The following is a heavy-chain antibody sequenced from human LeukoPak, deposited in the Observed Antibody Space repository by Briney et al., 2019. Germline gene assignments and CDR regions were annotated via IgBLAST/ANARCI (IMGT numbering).Heavy chain of an antibody. D-gene: IGHD2-2*01. J-gene: IGHJ4*02. CDR2: IYPGYSYT. CDR3: ARSADIGCSSASCFGYYFDY. Sequence: GESLKISCKGSGYSFTSYWIGWVRQMPGKGLEGMGIIYPGYSYTRYGPSFQGQVTRSADKSISTAYLQWSSMKASDTVIYYCARSADIGCSSASCFGYYFDYWGQGTLVTASS. V-gene: IGHV5-51*01. CDR1: GYSFTSYW.